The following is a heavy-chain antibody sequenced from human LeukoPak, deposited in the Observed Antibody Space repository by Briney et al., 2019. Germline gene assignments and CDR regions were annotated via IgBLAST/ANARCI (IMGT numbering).Heavy chain of an antibody. J-gene: IGHJ6*03. V-gene: IGHV3-21*01. D-gene: IGHD2-15*01. CDR2: ISSSSSYI. CDR1: GFTFSSYS. CDR3: ARGRKYCSGGSCYSGHYYYYMDV. Sequence: GGSLRLSCAASGFTFSSYSMNWVRQAPGKGLEWVSSISSSSSYIYYADSVKGRFTISRDNAKNSLYLQMNSLRAEDTAVYYCARGRKYCSGGSCYSGHYYYYMDVWGKGTTVTVSS.